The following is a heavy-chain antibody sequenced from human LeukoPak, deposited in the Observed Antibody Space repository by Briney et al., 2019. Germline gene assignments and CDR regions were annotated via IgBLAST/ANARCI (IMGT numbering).Heavy chain of an antibody. Sequence: PSETLSLTCTVSGGSISSYYWSWIRQPAGKGLEWIGRIYTSGSTNYNPSLKSRVTMSVDTSKNQFSLKLSSVTAADTAVYYCARDGSPIVVVPAANDAFDIWGQGTMVTVSS. CDR2: IYTSGST. J-gene: IGHJ3*02. CDR1: GGSISSYY. D-gene: IGHD2-2*01. CDR3: ARDGSPIVVVPAANDAFDI. V-gene: IGHV4-4*07.